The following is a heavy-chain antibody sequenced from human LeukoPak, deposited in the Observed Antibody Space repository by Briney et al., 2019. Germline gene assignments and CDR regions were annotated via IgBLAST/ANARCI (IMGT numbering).Heavy chain of an antibody. Sequence: ASVKVSCKASGYTFTGYYMHWVRQAPGQGLEWMGWINPNSGGTNYAQKFQGRVTMTRDTSISTAYMELSRLRSDDTAVYYCARDQRAALWSGELYYYYYGMDVWGQGTTVTVSS. V-gene: IGHV1-2*02. CDR3: ARDQRAALWSGELYYYYYGMDV. CDR1: GYTFTGYY. CDR2: INPNSGGT. D-gene: IGHD3-10*01. J-gene: IGHJ6*02.